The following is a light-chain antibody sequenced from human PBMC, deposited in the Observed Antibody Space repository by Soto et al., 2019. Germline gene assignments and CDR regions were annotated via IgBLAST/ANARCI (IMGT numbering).Light chain of an antibody. J-gene: IGKJ1*01. CDR2: DAS. CDR3: QQYIAWPT. CDR1: QSVSNR. Sequence: EIVMTQSPVTLSVSPGERATLSCRASQSVSNRLAWYQQKPGQPPRLPIHDASTRATGIPARFSGSGSATEFTLTISSLQSEDFAVYYCQQYIAWPTFGQGTKVEIK. V-gene: IGKV3D-15*01.